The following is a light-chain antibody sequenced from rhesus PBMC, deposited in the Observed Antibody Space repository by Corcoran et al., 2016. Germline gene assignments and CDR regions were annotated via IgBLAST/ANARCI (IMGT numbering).Light chain of an antibody. V-gene: IGKV3-40*03. J-gene: IGKJ1*01. CDR1: ESVGSY. CDR3: QQYYDLLPT. CDR2: SAS. Sequence: EIVMTQSPATLSLSPGETATLPCRASESVGSYVDGYQKKPGQAPKLHVHSASFRATGIPDRFSGSWSMSEFTLTISSLEPEDVGVYHCQQYYDLLPTFGLGTKVEIK.